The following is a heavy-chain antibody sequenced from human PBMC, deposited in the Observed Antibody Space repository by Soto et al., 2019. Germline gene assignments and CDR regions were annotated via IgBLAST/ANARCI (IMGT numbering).Heavy chain of an antibody. CDR3: AREAITVGGTWWFDP. CDR1: GFTFSSYD. V-gene: IGHV3-13*01. Sequence: EVQLVESGGNLVQPGGSLRLSCAASGFTFSSYDMHWVRQAAGKGLEWVSGIAHNGDTYYTDSVKDRFIISRENAKNSLYLQMNSLGAEDTAMYYCAREAITVGGTWWFDPWGQGTLVTVSS. D-gene: IGHD6-19*01. J-gene: IGHJ5*02. CDR2: IAHNGDT.